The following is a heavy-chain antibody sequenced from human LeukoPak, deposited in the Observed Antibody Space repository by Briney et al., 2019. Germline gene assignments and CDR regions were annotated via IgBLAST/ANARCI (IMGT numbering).Heavy chain of an antibody. CDR1: GGSISGYY. V-gene: IGHV4-59*01. Sequence: SETLSLTCTVSGGSISGYYWSWIRQPPGKGLEYIGYIYYSGSTNYSPSLKSRVTISVDTSNHQFSLKLSSVAAADTAVYYCARLDTIFGVAKGFDYWGQGTLVAVSS. CDR2: IYYSGST. CDR3: ARLDTIFGVAKGFDY. D-gene: IGHD3-3*01. J-gene: IGHJ4*02.